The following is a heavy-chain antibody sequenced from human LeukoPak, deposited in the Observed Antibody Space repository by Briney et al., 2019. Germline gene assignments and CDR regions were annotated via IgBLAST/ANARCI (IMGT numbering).Heavy chain of an antibody. V-gene: IGHV4-59*11. CDR3: ARGSRIRYYYYYYMDV. Sequence: PSETLSLTCTISGGSISSHYWSWTRQPPGKGLEWIGYIYYSGSPNYNPSLKSRVTISVDTSKNQFSLKLSSVPAADTAVYYCARGSRIRYYYYYYMDVWGKGTTVTVSS. D-gene: IGHD2-21*01. CDR2: IYYSGSP. J-gene: IGHJ6*03. CDR1: GGSISSHY.